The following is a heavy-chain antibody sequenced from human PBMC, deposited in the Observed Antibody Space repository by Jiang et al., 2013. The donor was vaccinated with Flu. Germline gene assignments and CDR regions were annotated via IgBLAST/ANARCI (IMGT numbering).Heavy chain of an antibody. CDR1: GFTFSSYA. CDR2: ITGRGGST. J-gene: IGHJ1*01. V-gene: IGHV3-23*01. D-gene: IGHD3-22*01. Sequence: RLSCAASGFTFSSYAMSWVHQAPGKGLEWVSAITGRGGSTYYTDSVKGRFTISRDNSKNTLYLHMNSLRAEDTAVYYCAKDYYDSSGYYPGYFQHWGQGTLVTVSS. CDR3: AKDYYDSSGYYPGYFQH.